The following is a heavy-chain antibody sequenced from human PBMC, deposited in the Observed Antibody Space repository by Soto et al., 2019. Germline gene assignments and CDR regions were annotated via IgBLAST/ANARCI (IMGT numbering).Heavy chain of an antibody. Sequence: EASLTVSCTASGGTLPDYGITWVRQAPGQGLEWMGWISAYNGNTNIAQRFQGRVTLTTDTSTSSLRSEDTAVYYCARGVGDGYNFPFDYWGQGTLVTVSS. D-gene: IGHD5-12*01. CDR3: ARGVGDGYNFPFDY. V-gene: IGHV1-18*04. J-gene: IGHJ4*02. CDR1: GGTLPDYG. CDR2: ISAYNGNT.